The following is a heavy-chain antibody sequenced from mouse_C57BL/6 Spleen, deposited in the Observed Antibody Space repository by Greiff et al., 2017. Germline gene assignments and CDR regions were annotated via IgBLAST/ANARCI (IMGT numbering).Heavy chain of an antibody. V-gene: IGHV1-64*01. CDR2: IHPNSGST. D-gene: IGHD1-1*01. CDR1: GYTFTSYW. J-gene: IGHJ4*01. Sequence: VQLQQPGAELVKPGASVKLSCKASGYTFTSYWMHWVKQRPGQGLEWIGMIHPNSGSTNYNEKFKSKATLTVDKSSSTAYMQLSSLTSEDSAVYYCARNGITRTYYYAMDYWGQGTSVTVSS. CDR3: ARNGITRTYYYAMDY.